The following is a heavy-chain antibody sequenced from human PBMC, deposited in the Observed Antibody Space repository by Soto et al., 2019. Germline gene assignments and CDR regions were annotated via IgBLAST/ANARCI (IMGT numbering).Heavy chain of an antibody. CDR2: IIPIFGTA. J-gene: IGHJ4*02. CDR1: GGTFSSYA. CDR3: ARDRRIVATIDMTVTVDESPYFGC. Sequence: ASVKVSCKASGGTFSSYAISWVRQAPGQGLEWMGGIIPIFGTANYAQKFQGRVTITADESTSTAYMELSSLRSEDTAVYYCARDRRIVATIDMTVTVDESPYFGCWGQGTRVTVSS. D-gene: IGHD5-12*01. V-gene: IGHV1-69*13.